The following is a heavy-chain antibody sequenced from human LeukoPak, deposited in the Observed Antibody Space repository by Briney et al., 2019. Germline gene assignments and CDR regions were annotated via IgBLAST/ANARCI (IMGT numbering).Heavy chain of an antibody. CDR1: GGTFSSYA. J-gene: IGHJ5*02. CDR3: ARGTAAGTVPNWFDP. Sequence: SVKVSCKASGGTFSSYAISWVRQAPGQGLEWMGGIIPIFGTANYAQKFQGRVTITADESTSTAYMELSSLRFEDTAVYYCARGTAAGTVPNWFDPWGQGTLVTVSS. D-gene: IGHD6-13*01. V-gene: IGHV1-69*13. CDR2: IIPIFGTA.